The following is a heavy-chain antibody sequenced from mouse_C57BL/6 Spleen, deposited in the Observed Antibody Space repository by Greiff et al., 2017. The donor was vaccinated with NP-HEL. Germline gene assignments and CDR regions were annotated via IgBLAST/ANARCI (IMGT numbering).Heavy chain of an antibody. J-gene: IGHJ2*01. Sequence: VQLQQSGPELVKPGASVKISCKASGYTFTDYYMNWVKQSHGKSLEWIGDINPNNGGTSYNQKFKGKATLTVDKSSSTAYMELRSLTSEDSAVYYCAREGGGTSGYFDYWGQGTTLTVS. CDR3: AREGGGTSGYFDY. V-gene: IGHV1-26*01. CDR2: INPNNGGT. D-gene: IGHD1-3*01. CDR1: GYTFTDYY.